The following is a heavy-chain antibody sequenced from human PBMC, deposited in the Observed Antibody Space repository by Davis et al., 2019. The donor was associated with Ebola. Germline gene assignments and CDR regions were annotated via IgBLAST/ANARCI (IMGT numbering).Heavy chain of an antibody. CDR1: GYSISSGYY. D-gene: IGHD6-19*01. Sequence: SETLSLTCTVSGYSISSGYYWGWIRQPPGKGLEWIGSIYYSGSTYYNPSLKSRVTISVDTSKNQFSLKLSSVTAADTAIYYCAILNLRAGTNWFDPWGRGSLVTISS. CDR3: AILNLRAGTNWFDP. CDR2: IYYSGST. V-gene: IGHV4-38-2*02. J-gene: IGHJ5*02.